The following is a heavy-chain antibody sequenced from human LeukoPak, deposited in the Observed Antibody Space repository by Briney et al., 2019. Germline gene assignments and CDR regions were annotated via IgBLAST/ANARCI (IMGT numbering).Heavy chain of an antibody. V-gene: IGHV3-23*01. CDR1: AFTFSSYS. Sequence: GGSLRLSCAASAFTFSSYSMNWVRQAPGEGLEWVSAISGSGGSTYYADSVKGRFTISRDNSKSTLYLQMNSLRAEDTAVYYCAKDPDCTSGVCYTFFDYWGQGTLVTVSS. CDR2: ISGSGGST. D-gene: IGHD2-8*01. J-gene: IGHJ4*02. CDR3: AKDPDCTSGVCYTFFDY.